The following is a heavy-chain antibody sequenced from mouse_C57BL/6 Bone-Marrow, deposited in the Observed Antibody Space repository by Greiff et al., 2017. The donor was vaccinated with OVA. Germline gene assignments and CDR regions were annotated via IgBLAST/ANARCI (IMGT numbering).Heavy chain of an antibody. CDR1: GFSLTSYG. V-gene: IGHV2-2*01. CDR2: IWSGGST. J-gene: IGHJ2*01. CDR3: ARNLPRDGYYVFDY. Sequence: QVQLQQSGPGLVQPSQSLSITCTVSGFSLTSYGVHWVRQSPGKGLEWLGVIWSGGSTDYNAAFISRLSISKDNSKSQVIFKMNSLQADDTAIYYCARNLPRDGYYVFDYWGQGTTLTVSS. D-gene: IGHD2-3*01.